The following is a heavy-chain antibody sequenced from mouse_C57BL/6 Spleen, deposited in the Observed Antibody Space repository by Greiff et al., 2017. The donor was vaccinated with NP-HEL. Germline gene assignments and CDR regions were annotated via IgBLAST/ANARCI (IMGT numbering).Heavy chain of an antibody. Sequence: QVQLQQPGAELVKPGASVKLSCKASGYTFTSYWMHWVKQRPGQGLEWIGMIHPNSGSTNYNEKFKSKATLTVDKSSSTAYMQLSSLTSEDSAVYYCARSGYYSNYLFDYWGQGTTLTVSS. CDR2: IHPNSGST. CDR1: GYTFTSYW. J-gene: IGHJ2*01. D-gene: IGHD2-5*01. V-gene: IGHV1-64*01. CDR3: ARSGYYSNYLFDY.